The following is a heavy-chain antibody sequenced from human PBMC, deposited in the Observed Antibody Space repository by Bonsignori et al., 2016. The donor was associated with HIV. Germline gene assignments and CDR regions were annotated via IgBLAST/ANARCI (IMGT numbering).Heavy chain of an antibody. CDR2: ISSSSSTI. D-gene: IGHD3-3*01. J-gene: IGHJ4*02. V-gene: IGHV3-48*02. Sequence: VRQAPGKGLEWVSYISSSSSTIYYADSVKGRFTISRDNAKNSLYLQMNSLRDEDTAVYYCARDRWSGYFAWGSPFDYWGQGTLVTVSS. CDR3: ARDRWSGYFAWGSPFDY.